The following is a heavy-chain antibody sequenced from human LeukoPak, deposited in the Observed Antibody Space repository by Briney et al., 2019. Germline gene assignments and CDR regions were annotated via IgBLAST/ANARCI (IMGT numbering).Heavy chain of an antibody. CDR1: GFTFSSYS. V-gene: IGHV3-21*01. CDR3: ARTNVKEQQLVRWFDP. D-gene: IGHD6-13*01. Sequence: PGGSLRLSCAASGFTFSSYSMNWVRQAPGKGLEWVSSISSSSSYIYYADSVKGRFTISRDNAKNSLYLQMNSLRAEDTAVYYCARTNVKEQQLVRWFDPWGQGTLVTVSS. J-gene: IGHJ5*02. CDR2: ISSSSSYI.